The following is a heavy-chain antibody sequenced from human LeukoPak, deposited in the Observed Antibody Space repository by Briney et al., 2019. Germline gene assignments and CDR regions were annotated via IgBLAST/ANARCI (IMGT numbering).Heavy chain of an antibody. Sequence: GASVKVSCKASGYTFTGFYIHFVRQAPGQGLEWMGRINPRSGGTTYSQQFQGRVTMTRDTSISAAYMEPSSLRSDDTAVYYCARRPVYGGNPYFDYWGQGTLVTVSS. CDR2: INPRSGGT. CDR1: GYTFTGFY. CDR3: ARRPVYGGNPYFDY. V-gene: IGHV1-2*06. D-gene: IGHD4-23*01. J-gene: IGHJ4*02.